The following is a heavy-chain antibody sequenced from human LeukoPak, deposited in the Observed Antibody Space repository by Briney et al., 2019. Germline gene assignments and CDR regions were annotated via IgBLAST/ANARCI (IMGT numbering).Heavy chain of an antibody. V-gene: IGHV3-11*04. CDR1: GFTFSDHY. CDR3: ANAEGDSSGYYHGWFDP. Sequence: PGGSLRLSCAASGFTFSDHYMSWIRQAPGKGLEWISYISFSHHTNYADSVKGRFTISRDDSRNSLFLQMNSLRVEDTAVYYCANAEGDSSGYYHGWFDPWGQGTLVTVSS. J-gene: IGHJ5*02. CDR2: ISFSHHT. D-gene: IGHD3-22*01.